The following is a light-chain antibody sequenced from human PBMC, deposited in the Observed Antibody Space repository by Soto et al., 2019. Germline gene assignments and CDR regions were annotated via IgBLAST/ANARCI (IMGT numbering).Light chain of an antibody. J-gene: IGKJ2*01. Sequence: EVVMTQSPATLSVSPGERATLSCRASQSVSSNLAWYQQKPGQAPRLLIYGASTRATGIPARFSGSGSGTEFTLTISSLQSEDFAVYNWPYTFGQGTELEIK. CDR3: PYT. V-gene: IGKV3-15*01. CDR1: QSVSSN. CDR2: GAS.